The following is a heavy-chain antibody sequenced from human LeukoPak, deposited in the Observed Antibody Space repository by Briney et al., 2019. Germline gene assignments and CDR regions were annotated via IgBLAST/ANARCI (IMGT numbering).Heavy chain of an antibody. Sequence: SETLSLTCTVSGGSISSSNYYWGWIRQPPGKGLEWIGSIYYSGSTYYNPSLKSRVTILVETSKNQFSLKLSSVTAADTAVYYCARQFDSNYGWGSSHYKCFDPWGQGTLVTVSS. D-gene: IGHD3-10*01. CDR1: GGSISSSNYY. CDR2: IYYSGST. V-gene: IGHV4-39*07. CDR3: ARQFDSNYGWGSSHYKCFDP. J-gene: IGHJ5*02.